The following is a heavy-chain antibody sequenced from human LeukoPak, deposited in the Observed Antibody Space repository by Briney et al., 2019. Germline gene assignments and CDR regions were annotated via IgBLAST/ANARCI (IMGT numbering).Heavy chain of an antibody. CDR2: IDHSGST. D-gene: IGHD5-12*01. J-gene: IGHJ4*02. Sequence: SETLSLTCTVSGGSFSTYYSSWIRQPPGKGLEWIGYIDHSGSTNYNPSLKSRVTISVDTSKNQFSLKLSSVTTADTAVYYCARVGGYVGRLDYGAQGPRVPVPS. CDR3: ARVGGYVGRLDY. CDR1: GGSFSTYY. V-gene: IGHV4-59*13.